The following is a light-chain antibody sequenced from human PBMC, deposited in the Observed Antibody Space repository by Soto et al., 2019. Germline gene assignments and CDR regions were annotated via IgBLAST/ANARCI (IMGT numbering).Light chain of an antibody. V-gene: IGLV2-8*01. CDR2: EVA. Sequence: QSALTQPASVSGSLGQSISISCTEDSSDLTYNSVSWYQHHPHKAPKLIIYEVAKRPSGVPDRFSGSKSGNTASLTVSGLQAEDEGDYYCTSFAGNNNFVFGGGTKLTVL. CDR3: TSFAGNNNFV. CDR1: SSDLTYNS. J-gene: IGLJ2*01.